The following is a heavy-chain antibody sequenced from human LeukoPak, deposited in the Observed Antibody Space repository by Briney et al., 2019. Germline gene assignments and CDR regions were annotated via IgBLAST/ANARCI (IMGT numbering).Heavy chain of an antibody. CDR3: ARERYYISPESYYYYYMDV. Sequence: SETLSLTCAVYGGSFSGYYWSWIRQPPGKGLEWIGDIYYSGNTNYNPSLKSRVTISVDTSKNQFSLKLTSVTAADTAVYFCARERYYISPESYYYYYMDVWGKGTTVTVSS. J-gene: IGHJ6*03. D-gene: IGHD3-10*01. CDR2: IYYSGNT. CDR1: GGSFSGYY. V-gene: IGHV4-59*01.